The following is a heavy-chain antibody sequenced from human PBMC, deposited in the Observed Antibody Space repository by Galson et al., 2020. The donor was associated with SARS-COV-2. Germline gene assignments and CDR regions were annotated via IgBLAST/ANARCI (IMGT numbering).Heavy chain of an antibody. CDR2: MNPNTGAT. D-gene: IGHD3-10*01. Sequence: ASVKVSCKASGYTFNTYDINWVRQATGQGLEWMGWMNPNTGATGYAEKCRGRVSMTRNTSTTTAYMELSSLGLEDRAVYYCARGRRYYGSGSYSRISYYGMDVWGQGTSVTVSS. J-gene: IGHJ6*02. CDR1: GYTFNTYD. CDR3: ARGRRYYGSGSYSRISYYGMDV. V-gene: IGHV1-8*01.